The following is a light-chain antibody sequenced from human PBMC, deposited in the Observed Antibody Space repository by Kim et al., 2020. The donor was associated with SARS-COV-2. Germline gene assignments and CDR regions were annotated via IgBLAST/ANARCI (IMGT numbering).Light chain of an antibody. CDR3: QQLDSDPYT. V-gene: IGKV1-9*01. CDR1: QGISSY. J-gene: IGKJ2*01. Sequence: DIQLTQSPSFLSASVGDRVTITCRARQGISSYLAWYQQKPGKAPKLLIYAASTLQSGVPSRFSGSGSGTEFTLTISSLQPEEFATYYCQQLDSDPYTFGQGTKLEI. CDR2: AAS.